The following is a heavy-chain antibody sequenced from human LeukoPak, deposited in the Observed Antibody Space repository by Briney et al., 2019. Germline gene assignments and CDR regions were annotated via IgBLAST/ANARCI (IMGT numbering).Heavy chain of an antibody. D-gene: IGHD6-13*01. CDR3: ARGTLVRDAFDI. V-gene: IGHV1-8*02. J-gene: IGHJ3*02. Sequence: GATVKISCKASGYTFTDYHMHWVQQAPGQGLEWMGWMNPNSGNTGYAQKLQGRVTMTTDTSTSTAYMELRSLRPDDTAVYYCARGTLVRDAFDIWGQGTMVTVSS. CDR1: GYTFTDYH. CDR2: MNPNSGNT.